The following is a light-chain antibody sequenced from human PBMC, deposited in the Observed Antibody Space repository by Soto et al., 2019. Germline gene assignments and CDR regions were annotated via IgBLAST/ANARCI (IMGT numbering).Light chain of an antibody. CDR1: QSISTH. CDR3: QQYADYPLA. V-gene: IGKV1-5*01. CDR2: EAS. J-gene: IGKJ2*01. Sequence: DIHMTQSPSTLSASVGDRVTITCRASQSISTHLAWYQQKPGDAPNLLIYEASTLQSGVPSRFSGSSSGTDFTLTVSSLQPDGFASYYCQQYADYPLAFGQGTRVDIK.